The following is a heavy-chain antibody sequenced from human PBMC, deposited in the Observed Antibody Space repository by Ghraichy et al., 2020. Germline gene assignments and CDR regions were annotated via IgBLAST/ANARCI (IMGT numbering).Heavy chain of an antibody. CDR3: ARDRAAGYSSGPIYYGMDV. CDR2: ISYDGSNK. CDR1: GFTFSSYA. V-gene: IGHV3-30-3*01. D-gene: IGHD6-19*01. Sequence: GESLNISCAASGFTFSSYAMHWVRQAPGKGLEWVAVISYDGSNKYYADSVKGRFTISRDNSKNTLYLQMNSLRAEDTAVYYCARDRAAGYSSGPIYYGMDVWGQGTTVTVSS. J-gene: IGHJ6*02.